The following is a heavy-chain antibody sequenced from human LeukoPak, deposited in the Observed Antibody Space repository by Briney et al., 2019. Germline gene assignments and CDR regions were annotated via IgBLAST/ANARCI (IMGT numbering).Heavy chain of an antibody. J-gene: IGHJ5*02. CDR1: GGSISSYY. V-gene: IGHV4-59*01. CDR2: IYYSGST. Sequence: PSETLSLTCTVSGGSISSYYWSWIRQPPGKGLEWIGYIYYSGSTNYNPSLKSRVTISVDTSKNQFSLKLSSVTAADTAVYYCARDNGYSSSWYDHWGQGTLVTVSS. D-gene: IGHD6-13*01. CDR3: ARDNGYSSSWYDH.